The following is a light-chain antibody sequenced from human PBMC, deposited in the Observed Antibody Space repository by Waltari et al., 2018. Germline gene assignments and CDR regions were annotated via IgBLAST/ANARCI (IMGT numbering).Light chain of an antibody. CDR3: QSYDTSLTVV. Sequence: QSVLTQPPSVSGAPGQTVTISCTGSGSNIGAGYDVHWYQQVPRTAPKLLILGSTSRPLGVPDRFFGSTSGTSASLASTGLQAEDEAVYYCQSYDTSLTVVFGGGTKLTVL. CDR1: GSNIGAGYD. V-gene: IGLV1-40*01. CDR2: GST. J-gene: IGLJ3*02.